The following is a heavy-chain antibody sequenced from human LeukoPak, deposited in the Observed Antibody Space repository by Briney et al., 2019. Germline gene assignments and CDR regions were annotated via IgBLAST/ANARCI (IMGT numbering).Heavy chain of an antibody. CDR1: DDSITMYY. CDR2: IDTSGST. D-gene: IGHD3-10*01. Sequence: SETLSLTCSVSDDSITMYYWSWIRQPAGKGLEWIGHIDTSGSTKYNPSLKSRVTMSGDTSKNQISLKLTSVTAADTAVYYCARTLGSASYSLIESWGQGTLVTVSS. J-gene: IGHJ4*02. V-gene: IGHV4-4*07. CDR3: ARTLGSASYSLIES.